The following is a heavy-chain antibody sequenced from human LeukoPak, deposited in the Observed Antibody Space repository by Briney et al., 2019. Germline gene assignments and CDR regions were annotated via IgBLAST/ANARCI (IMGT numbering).Heavy chain of an antibody. CDR3: ARVGRSSIRDNVVLPGAIDY. Sequence: KPGGSLRLSCAASGFTFSTYTMTWVRQAPGKGLEWVSTIGRSNTYIYYADSLKGRVTISRDNAKNSLYLQMNSLRVEDTAVYYCARVGRSSIRDNVVLPGAIDYWGQGTLVTVSS. D-gene: IGHD2-2*01. CDR2: IGRSNTYI. J-gene: IGHJ4*02. V-gene: IGHV3-21*06. CDR1: GFTFSTYT.